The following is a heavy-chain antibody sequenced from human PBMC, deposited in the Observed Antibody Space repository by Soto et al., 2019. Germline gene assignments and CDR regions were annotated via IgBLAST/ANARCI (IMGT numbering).Heavy chain of an antibody. CDR2: VNPFDGST. CDR1: GYTFTRSY. J-gene: IGHJ4*02. Sequence: QVQLVQSGAEVKMPGASVRLSCKTSGYTFTRSYIHWVRQAPGQGLEWIGIVNPFDGSTTYAQNFQGRVTVTFDTSTSTVYMDLNPLRSDDTAMYYCARDLLASAYWGQGTLVTVSS. V-gene: IGHV1-46*03. CDR3: ARDLLASAY.